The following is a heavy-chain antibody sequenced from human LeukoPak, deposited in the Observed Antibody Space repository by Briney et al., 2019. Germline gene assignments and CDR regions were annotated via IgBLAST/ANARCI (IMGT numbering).Heavy chain of an antibody. Sequence: GGSLRLSCAASGFTFSSYGMHWVRQAPGKGLEWVAVISYDGSNKYYADSVKGRFTISRDNSKNTLYLQMNSLRAEDTAVYYCAKSGYYYDSSGYYRTPGETKEYFQHWGQDTLVTVSS. CDR1: GFTFSSYG. V-gene: IGHV3-30*18. CDR3: AKSGYYYDSSGYYRTPGETKEYFQH. CDR2: ISYDGSNK. D-gene: IGHD3-22*01. J-gene: IGHJ1*01.